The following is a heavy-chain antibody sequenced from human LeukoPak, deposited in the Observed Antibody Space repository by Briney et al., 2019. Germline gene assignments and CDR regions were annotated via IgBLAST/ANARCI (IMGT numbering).Heavy chain of an antibody. Sequence: PSETLPLTCAVYGGSFSGYYWSWIRQPPGKGLEWIGEINHSGSTNYNPSLKSRVTISVDTSKNQFSLTLSSVTAADTAVYYCARWGGAALDYWGQGTLVTVSS. CDR1: GGSFSGYY. V-gene: IGHV4-34*01. D-gene: IGHD1-26*01. CDR3: ARWGGAALDY. J-gene: IGHJ4*02. CDR2: INHSGST.